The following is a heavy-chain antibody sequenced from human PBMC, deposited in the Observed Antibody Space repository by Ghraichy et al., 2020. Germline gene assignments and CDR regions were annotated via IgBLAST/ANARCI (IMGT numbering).Heavy chain of an antibody. V-gene: IGHV3-23*01. CDR2: ISGSGGST. D-gene: IGHD3-22*01. Sequence: GESLNISCAASGFTFSSYAMSWVRQAPGKGLEWVSAISGSGGSTYYADSVKGRFTISRDNSKNTLYLQMNSLRAEDTAVYYCAKGRITMIVVVINWYFDLWGRGTLVTVSS. CDR1: GFTFSSYA. J-gene: IGHJ2*01. CDR3: AKGRITMIVVVINWYFDL.